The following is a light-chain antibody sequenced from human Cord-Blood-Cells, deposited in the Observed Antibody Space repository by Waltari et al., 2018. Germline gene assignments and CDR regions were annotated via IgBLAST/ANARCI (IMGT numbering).Light chain of an antibody. CDR3: QSADSSGTYVV. CDR1: ALPKQY. J-gene: IGLJ2*01. Sequence: SYELTQPPSVSVSPGQTARITCSGDALPKQYAYWYQQKPGQAPVLVIYKDRKRPAGIPERFSGSSSGITVTLTISGVQAEDEADYYCQSADSSGTYVVFGGGTKLTV. V-gene: IGLV3-25*02. CDR2: KDR.